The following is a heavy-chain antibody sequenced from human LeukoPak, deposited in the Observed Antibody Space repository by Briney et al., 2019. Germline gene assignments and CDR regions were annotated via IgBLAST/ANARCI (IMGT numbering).Heavy chain of an antibody. D-gene: IGHD2-2*01. J-gene: IGHJ4*02. CDR2: ISGSGGST. Sequence: GGSLRLSCAASGFTFSSYSMNWVRQAPGKGLEWVSAISGSGGSTYYADSVKGRFTISRDNSKNTLYLQMNSLRAEDTAVYYCAKDLRDIVVVPAAIRGPDYWGQGTLVTVSS. CDR3: AKDLRDIVVVPAAIRGPDY. CDR1: GFTFSSYS. V-gene: IGHV3-23*01.